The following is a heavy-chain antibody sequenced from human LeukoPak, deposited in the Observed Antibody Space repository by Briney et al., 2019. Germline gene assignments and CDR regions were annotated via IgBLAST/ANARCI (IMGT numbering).Heavy chain of an antibody. CDR1: GFTFSSYW. Sequence: GGSLRLSCAASGFTFSSYWMSWVRQAPGKGLEWVANIKQDGSEKYYVDSVKGRFTISRDNAKNSLYLQMNSLRAGDTAVYYCARDCEHYDFWSGYYGYYYYYMDVWGKGTTVTVSS. J-gene: IGHJ6*03. V-gene: IGHV3-7*01. D-gene: IGHD3-3*01. CDR3: ARDCEHYDFWSGYYGYYYYYMDV. CDR2: IKQDGSEK.